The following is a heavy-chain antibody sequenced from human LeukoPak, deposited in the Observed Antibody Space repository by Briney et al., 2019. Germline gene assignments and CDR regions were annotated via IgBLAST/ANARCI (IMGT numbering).Heavy chain of an antibody. V-gene: IGHV3-30*04. CDR3: AKDHAGSGRAFEY. J-gene: IGHJ4*02. D-gene: IGHD3-10*01. CDR1: GFTFRTTG. Sequence: GRSLRLSCATAGFTFRTTGVHWVRQAPGKGLEWVALMSSDGIKTYYADSVKGRFTVSRDSSKDILYLQMNSLRDDDTAMYYCAKDHAGSGRAFEYWGQGTRVTVSS. CDR2: MSSDGIKT.